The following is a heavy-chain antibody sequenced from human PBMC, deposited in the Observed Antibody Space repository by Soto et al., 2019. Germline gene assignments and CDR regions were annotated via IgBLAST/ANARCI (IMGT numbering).Heavy chain of an antibody. CDR3: AREVAGDDPFDY. V-gene: IGHV1-69*12. Sequence: QVQLVQSGAEVKKPGSSVKVSCKASGGTFSSYAISWVRQAPGQGLEWMGGIIPIFGTANYAQKFQGRVTITADESTSTAYMELSSMRSEDTAGYYYAREVAGDDPFDYWGQGTLVTVSS. CDR1: GGTFSSYA. CDR2: IIPIFGTA. D-gene: IGHD2-21*01. J-gene: IGHJ4*02.